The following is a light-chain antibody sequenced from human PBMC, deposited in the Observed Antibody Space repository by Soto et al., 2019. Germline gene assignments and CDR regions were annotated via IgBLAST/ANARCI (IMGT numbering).Light chain of an antibody. CDR3: QQYGDTPPRT. CDR1: QTVSNNY. CDR2: GAS. Sequence: EIVWTQSPGTLSLSPGDTATLSCRASQTVSNNYLVSYQQKHGQAPSLLIHGASTRAAGIPDRFSGSGSGTDFTLPITRLEPEDFAVYYCQQYGDTPPRTFGQGTKLEIK. J-gene: IGKJ2*01. V-gene: IGKV3-20*01.